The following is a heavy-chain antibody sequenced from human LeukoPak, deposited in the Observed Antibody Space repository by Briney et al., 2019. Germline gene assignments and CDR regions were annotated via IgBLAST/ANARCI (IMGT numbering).Heavy chain of an antibody. V-gene: IGHV3-7*03. CDR1: GFTFSGYS. Sequence: GGSLRLSCTASGFTFSGYSMNWIRQAPGKGLEWVASIKQDGSEKYYVDSVKGRFTISRDNAMNSLYLQMNSLRAEDTAVYFCARDRRGPFDYWGQGTLVTVSS. D-gene: IGHD3-10*01. J-gene: IGHJ4*02. CDR3: ARDRRGPFDY. CDR2: IKQDGSEK.